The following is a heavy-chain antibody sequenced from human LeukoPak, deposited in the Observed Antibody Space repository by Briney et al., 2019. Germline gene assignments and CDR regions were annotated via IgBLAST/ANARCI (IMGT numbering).Heavy chain of an antibody. CDR3: ARGRRDYYDSSGYYSPDY. V-gene: IGHV3-11*04. CDR1: GFTFSDYY. Sequence: GGSLRLSCAASGFTFSDYYMSWIRQAPGKGLEWVSYISSSGSNIYYADSVKGRFTISRDNAKNSLYLQMNSLRAEDTAVYYCARGRRDYYDSSGYYSPDYWGQGTLVTVSS. J-gene: IGHJ4*02. D-gene: IGHD3-22*01. CDR2: ISSSGSNI.